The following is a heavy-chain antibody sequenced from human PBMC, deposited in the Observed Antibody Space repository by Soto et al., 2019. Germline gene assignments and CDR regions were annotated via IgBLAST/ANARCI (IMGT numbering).Heavy chain of an antibody. CDR3: ARGRGSGGSSNNWFAP. CDR1: GGSISSYY. D-gene: IGHD2-15*01. V-gene: IGHV4-59*01. CDR2: IYYSGST. J-gene: IGHJ5*02. Sequence: PSETLSLTCTVSGGSISSYYWSWIRQPPGKGLEWIGYIYYSGSTNYNPSLKSRVTISVDTSKNQFSLKLRSVTAADPAVYYCARGRGSGGSSNNWFAPWGQGTLVTVS.